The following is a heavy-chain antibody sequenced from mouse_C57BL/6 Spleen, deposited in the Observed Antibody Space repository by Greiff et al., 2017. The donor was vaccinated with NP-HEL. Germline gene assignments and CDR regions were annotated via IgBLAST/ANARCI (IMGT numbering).Heavy chain of an antibody. Sequence: EVMLVESGPELVKPGASVKISCKASGYSFTGYYMNWVKQSPEKSLEWIGEINPSTGGTTYNQKFKAKATLTVDKSSSTAYMQLKSLTSEDSAVYYCARSDTTVVSFDYWGQGTTLTVSS. CDR1: GYSFTGYY. D-gene: IGHD1-1*01. CDR3: ARSDTTVVSFDY. CDR2: INPSTGGT. J-gene: IGHJ2*01. V-gene: IGHV1-42*01.